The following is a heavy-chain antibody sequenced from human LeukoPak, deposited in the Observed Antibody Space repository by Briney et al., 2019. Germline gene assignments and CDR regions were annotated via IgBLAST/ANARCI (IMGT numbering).Heavy chain of an antibody. Sequence: SGTLSLTCTVSGYSISSGYYWGWVRQPPGKGLEWIGSIYHSGSTYYNPSLKSRVTISVDTSTSQFSLKLSAVTAADTAVSYCARLAGTDNKPFDYWGQGTLVTVSS. CDR2: IYHSGST. CDR1: GYSISSGYY. D-gene: IGHD1-1*01. CDR3: ARLAGTDNKPFDY. V-gene: IGHV4-38-2*02. J-gene: IGHJ4*02.